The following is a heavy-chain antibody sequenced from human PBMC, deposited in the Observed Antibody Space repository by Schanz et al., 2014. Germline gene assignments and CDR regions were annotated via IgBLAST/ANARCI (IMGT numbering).Heavy chain of an antibody. J-gene: IGHJ5*02. CDR2: ISYDGSNK. Sequence: VQLLESGGGLVQPGGSLRLSCAASGFTFSSYAMSWVRQAPGKGLEWVAVISYDGSNKYYADSVKGRFTISRDNSKNTLYLQMNALRAEDTAVYYCAKAEYDILTDSYSRLDPWGQGTLVTVSS. CDR1: GFTFSSYA. V-gene: IGHV3-30-3*01. D-gene: IGHD3-9*01. CDR3: AKAEYDILTDSYSRLDP.